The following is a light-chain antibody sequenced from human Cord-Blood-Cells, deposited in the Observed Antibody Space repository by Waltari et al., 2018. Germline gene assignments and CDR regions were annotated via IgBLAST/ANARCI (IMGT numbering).Light chain of an antibody. J-gene: IGLJ3*02. CDR3: AAWDDSLNGWV. CDR1: SPHTGSNT. Sequence: QSVLTQPPSASGTPGQRVTISCSGSSPHTGSNTVNWYQQLPGTAPKLLIYSNNQRPSGVPDRFSGSKSGTSASLAISGLQSEDDADYYCAAWDDSLNGWVFGGGTKLTVL. CDR2: SNN. V-gene: IGLV1-44*01.